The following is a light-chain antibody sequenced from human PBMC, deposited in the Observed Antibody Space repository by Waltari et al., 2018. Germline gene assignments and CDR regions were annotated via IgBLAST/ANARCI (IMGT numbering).Light chain of an antibody. V-gene: IGKV3-20*01. CDR3: QMYVRLPVT. CDR1: QSVGRA. Sequence: EIVLTQSPGTLALSPGERATLSGRASQSVGRALAWYQQKPGQAPRLLIYDTSTRATGISDKFSGSGSGTDFSLTIIRVEPEDFAVYFCQMYVRLPVTFGQGTKVEVK. CDR2: DTS. J-gene: IGKJ1*01.